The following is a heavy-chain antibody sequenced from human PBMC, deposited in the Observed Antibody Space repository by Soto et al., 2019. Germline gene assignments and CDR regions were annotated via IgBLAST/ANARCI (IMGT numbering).Heavy chain of an antibody. V-gene: IGHV4-34*01. CDR3: ARVSSITPDV. CDR2: INHSGST. J-gene: IGHJ6*04. CDR1: GGSFSGYY. Sequence: PSGTLSLTCAVYGGSFSGYYWSWIRQPPGKGLEWIGEINHSGSTNYNPSLKSRVTISVDTSKNQFSLKLSSVTAADTAVYYCARVSSITPDVWGKGTTVTVSS. D-gene: IGHD3-16*01.